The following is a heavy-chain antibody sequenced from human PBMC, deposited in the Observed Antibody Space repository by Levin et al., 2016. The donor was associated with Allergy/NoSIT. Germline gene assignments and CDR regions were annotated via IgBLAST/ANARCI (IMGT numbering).Heavy chain of an antibody. D-gene: IGHD3-22*01. Sequence: GSLRLSCAASGFIFSNYAMNWVRQAPGKGLEWVAALNGSSYYSDSVKGRFTISRDNSKNTVYLQMNSLRAEDTAVYYCAKPVYTNYEYYFDSWGPGNPGHRLL. J-gene: IGHJ4*02. CDR2: LNGSS. CDR3: AKPVYTNYEYYFDS. CDR1: GFIFSNYA. V-gene: IGHV3-23*01.